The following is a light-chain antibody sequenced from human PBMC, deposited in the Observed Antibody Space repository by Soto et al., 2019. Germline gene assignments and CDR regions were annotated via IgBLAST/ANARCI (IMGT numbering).Light chain of an antibody. CDR2: WAS. J-gene: IGKJ1*01. Sequence: DIVMTQSPDSLSVSLGERATINCKSSQSVLSTSNNKNYLAWYQQKPGQPPKLLFYWASTRESGVPDRFTGSGSGTDFTLTSSSLQAEDVAVYYCQQYYRSRTFGQGTKVEIK. CDR1: QSVLSTSNNKNY. CDR3: QQYYRSRT. V-gene: IGKV4-1*01.